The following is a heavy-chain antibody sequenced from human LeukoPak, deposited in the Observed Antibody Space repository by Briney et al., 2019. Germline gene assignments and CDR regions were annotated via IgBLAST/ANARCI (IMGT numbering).Heavy chain of an antibody. CDR1: GFTFSSYA. Sequence: GGSLRLSCAASGFTFSSYAMHWVRQAPGKGLEYVSAISSNGGSTYYANSVKGRFTISRDNSKNTLYLQMGSLRSDDTAVYYCARVFTMDYYYMDVWGKGTTVTISS. CDR2: ISSNGGST. J-gene: IGHJ6*03. V-gene: IGHV3-64*01. D-gene: IGHD3-10*01. CDR3: ARVFTMDYYYMDV.